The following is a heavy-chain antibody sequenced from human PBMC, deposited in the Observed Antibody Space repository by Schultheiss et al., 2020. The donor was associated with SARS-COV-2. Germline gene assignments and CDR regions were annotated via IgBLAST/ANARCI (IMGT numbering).Heavy chain of an antibody. CDR3: ARARGGTTTGYYFDY. V-gene: IGHV4-34*01. D-gene: IGHD1-14*01. CDR2: IYHSGST. J-gene: IGHJ4*02. CDR1: GGSFSGYY. Sequence: SQTLSLTCAVYGGSFSGYYWSWIRQPPGKGLEWIASIYHSGSTYYNPSLKSRVTISVDTSKNQLSLKLSSVTAADTAVYYCARARGGTTTGYYFDYWGQGTLVTVSS.